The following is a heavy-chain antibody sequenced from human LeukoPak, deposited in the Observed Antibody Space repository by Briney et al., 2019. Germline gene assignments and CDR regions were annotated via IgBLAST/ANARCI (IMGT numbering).Heavy chain of an antibody. J-gene: IGHJ3*01. CDR3: TKATGYNWNDKDAFNV. V-gene: IGHV3-9*01. CDR1: GFIFDEYA. D-gene: IGHD1-1*01. CDR2: MSWNSGNI. Sequence: GGSLSLSCMPSGFIFDEYAMHWVRQAPGKGLEWVACMSWNSGNITYADSVKGLFSISRDNAEHSVYLQMDGLVSEDTALYYCTKATGYNWNDKDAFNVWGQEAMVTVSS.